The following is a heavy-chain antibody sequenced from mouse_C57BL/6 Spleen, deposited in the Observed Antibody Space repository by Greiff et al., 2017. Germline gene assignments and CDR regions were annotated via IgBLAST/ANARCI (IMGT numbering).Heavy chain of an antibody. CDR3: ARDGDYGSSFAY. CDR1: GFTFSSYA. Sequence: VKLVESGGGLVKPGGSLKLSCAASGFTFSSYAMSWVRQTPEKRLEWVATISDGGSYTYYPDNVKGRFTISRDNAKNNLYLQMSHLKSEDTAMYYCARDGDYGSSFAYWGQGTLVTVAA. D-gene: IGHD1-1*01. V-gene: IGHV5-4*01. J-gene: IGHJ3*01. CDR2: ISDGGSYT.